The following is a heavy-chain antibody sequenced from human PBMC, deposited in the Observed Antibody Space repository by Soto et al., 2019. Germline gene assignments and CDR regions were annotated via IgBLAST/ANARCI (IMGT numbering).Heavy chain of an antibody. V-gene: IGHV4-34*01. CDR2: INHSGST. Sequence: QVQLQQWGAGLLKPSETLSLTCAVYGGSFSGYYWSWIRQPPGKGLEWIGEINHSGSTNYNPSLKSRVTISVDPSKNQFSLKLSSVTAADTAVYYCARKIPVPAAKYNWFDPWGQGTLVTVSS. D-gene: IGHD2-2*01. CDR3: ARKIPVPAAKYNWFDP. CDR1: GGSFSGYY. J-gene: IGHJ5*02.